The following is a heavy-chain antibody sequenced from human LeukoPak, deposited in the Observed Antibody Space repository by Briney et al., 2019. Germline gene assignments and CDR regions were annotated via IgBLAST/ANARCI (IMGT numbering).Heavy chain of an antibody. Sequence: RGSLRLSCAASGFTFSSYSMYWVRQAPGKGLEWVSYLTSSGSIISYADSVKGRLTTSRDNARNSLYLQMNSLRAEDTAVYYCARGSGYCSGTSCYVDYWGQGTLVTVSS. J-gene: IGHJ4*02. CDR1: GFTFSSYS. D-gene: IGHD2-2*01. CDR2: LTSSGSII. V-gene: IGHV3-48*01. CDR3: ARGSGYCSGTSCYVDY.